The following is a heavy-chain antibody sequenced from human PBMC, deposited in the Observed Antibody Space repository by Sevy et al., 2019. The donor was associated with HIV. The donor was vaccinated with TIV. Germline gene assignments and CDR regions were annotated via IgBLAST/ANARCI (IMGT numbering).Heavy chain of an antibody. Sequence: GESLKISCKGSGYSFSTSWIGWVRQMPGKGLEWLGIVYPADSDSRYSPSFQGQVTISADKSISTAYLHWSSLKSSDTAIYYCARLPYDDYRGHFDYWGQGTLVTVSS. J-gene: IGHJ4*02. D-gene: IGHD4-4*01. CDR3: ARLPYDDYRGHFDY. CDR1: GYSFSTSW. V-gene: IGHV5-51*01. CDR2: VYPADSDS.